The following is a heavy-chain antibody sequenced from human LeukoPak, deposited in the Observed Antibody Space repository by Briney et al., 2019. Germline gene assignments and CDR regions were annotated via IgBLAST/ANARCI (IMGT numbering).Heavy chain of an antibody. CDR2: IYYSGST. Sequence: SETLSLTCTVSGGSISSSSFSRGWIRQPPGKGLEWIGSIYYSGSTYYNPSLKSRVTISVDTSRNHFSLKLSSVTAADTAVYYCASPNVDTTQYWGQGTLVTVSS. CDR3: ASPNVDTTQY. CDR1: GGSISSSSFS. V-gene: IGHV4-39*02. J-gene: IGHJ4*02. D-gene: IGHD5-18*01.